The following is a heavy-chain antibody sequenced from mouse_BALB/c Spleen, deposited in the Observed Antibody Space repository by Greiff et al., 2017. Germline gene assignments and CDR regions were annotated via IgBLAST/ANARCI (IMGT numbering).Heavy chain of an antibody. CDR3: ARSRNNYDYDGGPLSHFDY. CDR1: GYSFTGYY. J-gene: IGHJ2*01. D-gene: IGHD2-4*01. CDR2: ISCYNGAT. Sequence: LVKTGASVKISCKASGYSFTGYYMHWVKQSHGKSLEWIGYISCYNGATSYNQKFKGKATFTVDTSSSTAYMQFNSLTSEDSAVYYCARSRNNYDYDGGPLSHFDYWGQGTTLTVSS. V-gene: IGHV1S34*01.